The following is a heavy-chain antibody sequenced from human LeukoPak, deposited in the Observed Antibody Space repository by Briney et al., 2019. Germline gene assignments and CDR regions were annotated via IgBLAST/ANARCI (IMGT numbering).Heavy chain of an antibody. Sequence: ASVNVSCKASGYTFSTHGISWVRQAPGQGLEWMGWISGNNGNTHYAQKIQGRVTMTTDTSTSTAYMELRSLGSDDTAVYYCARLYDFRSGYYPHFDYWGQGTLVTVSS. CDR3: ARLYDFRSGYYPHFDY. CDR2: ISGNNGNT. D-gene: IGHD3-3*01. J-gene: IGHJ4*02. V-gene: IGHV1-18*01. CDR1: GYTFSTHG.